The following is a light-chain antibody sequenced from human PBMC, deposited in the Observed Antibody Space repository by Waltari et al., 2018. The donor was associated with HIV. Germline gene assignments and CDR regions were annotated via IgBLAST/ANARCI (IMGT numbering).Light chain of an antibody. J-gene: IGKJ4*01. Sequence: DIQMTQSPSSLSASVGDRVTVSCRANQNISSYLIWYQQRPVKAPRLLIYTASTLQRGVPSRFSDSGSGTDFTLSITSLQPEAFATCYCQQSYSTPLTFGGGTRVEIK. CDR2: TAS. CDR1: QNISSY. CDR3: QQSYSTPLT. V-gene: IGKV1-39*01.